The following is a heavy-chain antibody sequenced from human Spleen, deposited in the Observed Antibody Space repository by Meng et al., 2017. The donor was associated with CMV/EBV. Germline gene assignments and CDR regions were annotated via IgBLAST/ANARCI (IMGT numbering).Heavy chain of an antibody. V-gene: IGHV3-23*01. Sequence: GESLKISCAASGFTFSSYSMNWVRQAPGKGLEWVSAMSASGGGTYYADSVKGRFTISRDNSKNTLFLQMNSLRAEDTAVYYCARDESVAGQGPYFDSWGQGTLVTVSS. CDR2: MSASGGGT. CDR1: GFTFSSYS. J-gene: IGHJ4*02. D-gene: IGHD6-19*01. CDR3: ARDESVAGQGPYFDS.